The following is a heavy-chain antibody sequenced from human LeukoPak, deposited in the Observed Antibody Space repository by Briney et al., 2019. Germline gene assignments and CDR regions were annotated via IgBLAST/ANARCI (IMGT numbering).Heavy chain of an antibody. J-gene: IGHJ4*02. CDR3: ARLEMPTTNYYFDY. CDR1: GGTFINYA. D-gene: IGHD1-1*01. V-gene: IGHV1-69*04. CDR2: IIPILGLV. Sequence: SVKVSCKASGGTFINYAISWVRQAPGQGLECMGRIIPILGLVNYAQKFQGRVTITADKSTSTAYMELSSLRSEDTAVYFCARLEMPTTNYYFDYWGQGTLVTVSS.